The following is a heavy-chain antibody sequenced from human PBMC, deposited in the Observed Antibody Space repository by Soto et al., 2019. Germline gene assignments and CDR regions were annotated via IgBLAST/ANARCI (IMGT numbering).Heavy chain of an antibody. V-gene: IGHV3-33*01. D-gene: IGHD3-16*01. CDR3: ARDERIRFGEPYFDY. CDR1: GFTFSSYG. J-gene: IGHJ4*02. CDR2: IWYDGSNK. Sequence: PGGSLRLSCAASGFTFSSYGMHLVRQAQGKGLEWVAVIWYDGSNKYYADSVKGRFTISRDNSKNTLYLQMNSLRAEDTAVYYCARDERIRFGEPYFDYWGQGTLVTVSS.